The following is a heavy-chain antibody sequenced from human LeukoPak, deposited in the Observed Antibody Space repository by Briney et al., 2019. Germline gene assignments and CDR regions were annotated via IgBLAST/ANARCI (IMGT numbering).Heavy chain of an antibody. V-gene: IGHV4-39*01. CDR2: IYYSGST. Sequence: PSETLSLTCTVSGGSISSSSYYWGWIRQPPGKGLEWIGSIYYSGSTYYNPSLKSRVTISVDTSKNQFSLKLSSVTAADTAVYYCARHYYYDSSGFDAFDIWGQGTMVTVSS. D-gene: IGHD3-22*01. CDR3: ARHYYYDSSGFDAFDI. CDR1: GGSISSSSYY. J-gene: IGHJ3*02.